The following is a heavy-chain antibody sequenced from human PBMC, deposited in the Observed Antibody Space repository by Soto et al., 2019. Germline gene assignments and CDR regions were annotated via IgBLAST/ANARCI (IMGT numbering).Heavy chain of an antibody. CDR1: GFTFSSYA. J-gene: IGHJ4*02. D-gene: IGHD3-16*01. V-gene: IGHV3-30-3*01. CDR2: ISYDGSNK. CDR3: ARDHGGGITFGGVTHVIDY. Sequence: QVQLVESGGGVVQPGRSLRLSCAASGFTFSSYAMHWVRQAPGKGLEWVAVISYDGSNKYYADSVKGRFTISRDNSKNTLYLQMNSLRAEDTAVYYCARDHGGGITFGGVTHVIDYWGQGTLVTVSS.